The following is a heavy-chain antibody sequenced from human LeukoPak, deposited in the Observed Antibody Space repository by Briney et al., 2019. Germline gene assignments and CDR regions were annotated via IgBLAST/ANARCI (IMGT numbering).Heavy chain of an antibody. Sequence: SETLSLTCTVSGGSISSSSYYWGWIRQPPGKGLEWIGSIYYSGSTYYNPSLKSRVTISVDTSKNQFSLKLSSVTAADTAVYYCARQPYYYDSRGYWFDYWGQGTLVTVSS. CDR2: IYYSGST. V-gene: IGHV4-39*01. CDR3: ARQPYYYDSRGYWFDY. J-gene: IGHJ4*02. CDR1: GGSISSSSYY. D-gene: IGHD3-22*01.